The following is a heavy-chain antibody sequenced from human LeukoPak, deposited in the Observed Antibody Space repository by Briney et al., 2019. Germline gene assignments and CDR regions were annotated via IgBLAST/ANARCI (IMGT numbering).Heavy chain of an antibody. V-gene: IGHV4-39*07. D-gene: IGHD4-17*01. CDR2: VYYSGTT. CDR3: ARGDYGDLNFDY. CDR1: GDSISLSFYY. Sequence: SETLSLTCSVSGDSISLSFYYWGWIRQPPGKALEWIGSVYYSGTTSYNPSLKSRVTISVDTSKNQFSLKLSSVTAADTAVYYCARGDYGDLNFDYWGQGTLVTVSS. J-gene: IGHJ4*02.